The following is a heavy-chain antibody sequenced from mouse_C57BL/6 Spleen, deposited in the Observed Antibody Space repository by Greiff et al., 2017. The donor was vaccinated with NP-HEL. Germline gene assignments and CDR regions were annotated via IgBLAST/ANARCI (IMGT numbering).Heavy chain of an antibody. D-gene: IGHD2-3*01. Sequence: EVKLQESGAELVRPGASVKLSCTASGFNIKDDYMHWVKQRPEQGLEWIGWIDPENGDTEYASKFQGKATITADTSSNTAYLQLSSLTSEDTAVYYCTTSDGGYWGQGTTLTVSS. CDR3: TTSDGGY. J-gene: IGHJ2*01. CDR1: GFNIKDDY. CDR2: IDPENGDT. V-gene: IGHV14-4*01.